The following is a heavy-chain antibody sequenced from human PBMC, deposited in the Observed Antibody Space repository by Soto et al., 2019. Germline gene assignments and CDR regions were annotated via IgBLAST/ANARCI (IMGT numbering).Heavy chain of an antibody. CDR1: GGTFSSYA. J-gene: IGHJ6*02. CDR2: ISPIFGTA. D-gene: IGHD5-18*01. V-gene: IGHV1-69*01. CDR3: ATPTSDTATYYYYGMDV. Sequence: QVQLVQSGAEVKKPGSSVKVSCKASGGTFSSYAISWVRQAPGQGLEWMGGISPIFGTANYAQKFQGRVTITADESTSTAYMELSSLRSEDTAVYYCATPTSDTATYYYYGMDVWGQGTTVTVSS.